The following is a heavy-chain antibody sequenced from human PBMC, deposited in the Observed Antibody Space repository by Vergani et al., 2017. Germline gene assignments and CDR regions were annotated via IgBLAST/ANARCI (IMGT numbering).Heavy chain of an antibody. D-gene: IGHD3-22*01. V-gene: IGHV3-23*01. CDR1: GFTFTNFA. Sequence: EVQLLESGGNLVQPGGSLRLSCAASGFTFTNFAMTWVRQAPGEGLEWVSGISGSGGFTYYADSVKGRFTISRDNSKNTMFLQMNNLRAEDTALYYCAKDSVPGYYDSSGYCDYWGQGTLVTVSS. J-gene: IGHJ4*02. CDR3: AKDSVPGYYDSSGYCDY. CDR2: ISGSGGFT.